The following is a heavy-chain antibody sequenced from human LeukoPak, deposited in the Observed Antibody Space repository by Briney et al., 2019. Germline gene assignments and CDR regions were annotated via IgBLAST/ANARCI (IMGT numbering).Heavy chain of an antibody. V-gene: IGHV3-33*06. Sequence: GGSLRLSCAAYGFTFSNYGMHWVRQAPGKGLEWVAVIWHDGNNKYYADSVKGRFTISRDNSKNTLYLQMNSLRAEDTAVYYCANNFDYWGQGTLVTVSS. CDR2: IWHDGNNK. CDR1: GFTFSNYG. CDR3: ANNFDY. J-gene: IGHJ4*02.